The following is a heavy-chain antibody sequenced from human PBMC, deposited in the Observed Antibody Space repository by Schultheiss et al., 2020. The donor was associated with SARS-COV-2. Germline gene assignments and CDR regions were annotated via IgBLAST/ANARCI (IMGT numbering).Heavy chain of an antibody. D-gene: IGHD1-26*01. CDR1: GGSFSGSFLGSS. CDR2: IYYSGST. CDR3: ARGVEWELLLGF. Sequence: LRLSCAVYGGSFSGSFLGSSWSWIRQHPGKGLEWIGYIYYSGSTYYNPSLKSRVTISVDTSKNQFSLKLSSVTAADTAVYYCARGVEWELLLGFWGQGTLVTVSS. V-gene: IGHV4-30-4*01. J-gene: IGHJ4*02.